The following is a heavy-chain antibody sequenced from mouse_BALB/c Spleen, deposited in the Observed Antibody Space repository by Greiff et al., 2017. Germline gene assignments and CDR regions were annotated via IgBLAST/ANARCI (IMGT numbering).Heavy chain of an antibody. D-gene: IGHD2-4*01. Sequence: EVQLQESGAELVKPGASVKLSCTASGFNIKDTYMHWVKQRPEQGLEWIGRIDPANGNTKYDPKFQGKATITADTSSNTAYLQLSSLTSEDTAVYYCASIYYDYAWFAYWGQGTLVTVSA. CDR2: IDPANGNT. CDR1: GFNIKDTY. V-gene: IGHV14-3*02. CDR3: ASIYYDYAWFAY. J-gene: IGHJ3*01.